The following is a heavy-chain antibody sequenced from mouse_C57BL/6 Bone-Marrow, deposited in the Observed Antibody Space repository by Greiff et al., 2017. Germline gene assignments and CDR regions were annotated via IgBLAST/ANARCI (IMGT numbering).Heavy chain of an antibody. Sequence: QVHVKQPGAELVKPGASVKMSCKASGYTFTSYWITWVKQRPGQGLEWIGDIYPGSGSTNYNEKFKSKATLTVDTSSSTAYMQLSSLTSEDSAVYAGARSYNSNYRYYDVWGTGTTVTVSS. CDR1: GYTFTSYW. J-gene: IGHJ1*03. CDR3: ARSYNSNYRYYDV. V-gene: IGHV1-55*01. CDR2: IYPGSGST. D-gene: IGHD2-5*01.